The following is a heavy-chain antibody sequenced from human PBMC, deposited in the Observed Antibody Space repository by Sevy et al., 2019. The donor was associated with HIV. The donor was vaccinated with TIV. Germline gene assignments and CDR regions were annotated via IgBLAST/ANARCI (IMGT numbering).Heavy chain of an antibody. CDR1: GFTFSNYA. D-gene: IGHD3-16*01. CDR2: ISGGGATT. CDR3: AKDLSGSSVTFGGVRFGCSGH. Sequence: GGSLRLSCVASGFTFSNYAMTWVRQAPGKGLEWVSVISGGGATTYYSDSVKGRFTISRDNSKNTLYLQMNNLRAEDTALYFCAKDLSGSSVTFGGVRFGCSGHWGQGTPVTVSS. V-gene: IGHV3-23*01. J-gene: IGHJ4*02.